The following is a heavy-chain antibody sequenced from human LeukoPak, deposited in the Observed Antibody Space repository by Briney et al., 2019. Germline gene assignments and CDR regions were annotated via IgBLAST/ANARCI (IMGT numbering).Heavy chain of an antibody. J-gene: IGHJ4*02. D-gene: IGHD3-22*01. CDR1: GFTFSSYW. V-gene: IGHV3-74*01. Sequence: PGGSLRLSCAASGFTFSSYWMHWVRQAPGKGLVWVSRINSDGSTTSYADSVKGRFTISRDNAKNTLYLQMNSLRDEDTAVYYCVRVGDYYDSGGYQGFDYWGQGTLVTVSS. CDR3: VRVGDYYDSGGYQGFDY. CDR2: INSDGSTT.